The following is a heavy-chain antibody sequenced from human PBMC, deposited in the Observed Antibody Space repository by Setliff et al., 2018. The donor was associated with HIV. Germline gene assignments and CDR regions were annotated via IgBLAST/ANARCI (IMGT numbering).Heavy chain of an antibody. J-gene: IGHJ1*01. CDR2: INVGNGDT. CDR3: ARGAGNPHWYYDTWSGPSSGYFQH. D-gene: IGHD3-3*01. Sequence: ASVKVSCKASGYTFTTYSLHWVRQAPGQSLEWMGWINVGNGDTKYSQDLQGRITITRGTSANTAYMELSRLRSDDTAVYFCARGAGNPHWYYDTWSGPSSGYFQHWGQGTLVTVSS. CDR1: GYTFTTYS. V-gene: IGHV1-3*01.